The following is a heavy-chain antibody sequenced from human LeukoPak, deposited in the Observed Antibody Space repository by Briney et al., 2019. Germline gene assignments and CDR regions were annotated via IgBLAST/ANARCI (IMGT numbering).Heavy chain of an antibody. D-gene: IGHD2-2*01. CDR2: IYPGDSDT. CDR3: ARHKVAPAAIAYYYYGMDV. V-gene: IGHV5-51*01. CDR1: GYSFTSYW. J-gene: IGHJ6*02. Sequence: GESLKISCKGSGYSFTSYWIGWVRQMPGKGLEWMGIIYPGDSDTRYSPSFQGQVTISADKSISTAYLQWSSLKASDTAMYYCARHKVAPAAIAYYYYGMDVWGQGTTVTVSS.